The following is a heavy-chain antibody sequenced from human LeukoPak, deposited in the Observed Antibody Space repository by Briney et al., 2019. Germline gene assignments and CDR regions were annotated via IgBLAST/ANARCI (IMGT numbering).Heavy chain of an antibody. D-gene: IGHD6-19*01. V-gene: IGHV3-30-3*01. J-gene: IGHJ4*02. CDR2: ISYDGSNK. CDR1: GFTFSSYA. CDR3: ARDVRDEYSSGWYPIGY. Sequence: GGSLRLSCAASGFTFSSYAMHWVRQAPGKGLEWVAVISYDGSNKYYADSVKGRFTISRDNSKNTLYLQMNSLRAEDTAVYYCARDVRDEYSSGWYPIGYWGQGTLVTVSS.